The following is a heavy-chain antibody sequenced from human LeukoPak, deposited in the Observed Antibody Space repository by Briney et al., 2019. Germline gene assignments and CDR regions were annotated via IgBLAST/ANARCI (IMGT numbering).Heavy chain of an antibody. CDR3: ARDRGSYDDRFEY. CDR1: GYTFTGYY. CDR2: INPNSGGT. J-gene: IGHJ4*01. Sequence: ASVKVSCKASGYTFTGYYMHWVRQAPGQGLEWMGWINPNSGGTNYAQKFQGRVTMTRDTSISTAYMELSRLRSDDTAVHYCARDRGSYDDRFEYWGQGTLVTVSS. V-gene: IGHV1-2*02. D-gene: IGHD1-26*01.